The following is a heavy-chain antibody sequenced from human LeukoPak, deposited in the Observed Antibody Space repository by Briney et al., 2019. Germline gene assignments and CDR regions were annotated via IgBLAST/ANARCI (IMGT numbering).Heavy chain of an antibody. CDR2: IYTSGST. Sequence: SETLSLTCTVSGGSISSGSYYWSWIRQPAGKGLEWIGRIYTSGSTNYNPSLKSRVTISVDTSKNQFSLKLSSVTAADTAVYYCARGVYGHEMHWGQGTLVTVSS. CDR1: GGSISSGSYY. V-gene: IGHV4-61*02. J-gene: IGHJ4*02. D-gene: IGHD3-10*01. CDR3: ARGVYGHEMH.